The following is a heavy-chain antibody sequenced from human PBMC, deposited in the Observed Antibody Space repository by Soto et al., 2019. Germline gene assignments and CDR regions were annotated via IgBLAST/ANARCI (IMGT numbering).Heavy chain of an antibody. Sequence: VQLVESGGGVVQPGNSLRLSCAVSGIVFSSFGMHWVRQAPGKGLEWVAVIYFDTSNSYYADSVNGRFTISKDNSKNLLFLQMDGLRPEDTAVYWCMTPGTSCHSDHWGRGTLVTVSA. D-gene: IGHD4-17*01. V-gene: IGHV3-30*03. J-gene: IGHJ4*02. CDR1: GIVFSSFG. CDR3: MTPGTSCHSDH. CDR2: IYFDTSNS.